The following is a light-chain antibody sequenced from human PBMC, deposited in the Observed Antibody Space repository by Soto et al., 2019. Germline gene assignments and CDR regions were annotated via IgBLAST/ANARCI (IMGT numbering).Light chain of an antibody. J-gene: IGKJ5*01. CDR1: QDISNY. Sequence: DIQMTQSPSSLSASVGDRVTVTCQATQDISNYLNWYQQKPGKAPKLLIYDASNLETGVPSRFSGSGSGTDFTFTISSLQPEDFAIYYCQQYDNLPITFGQGTRLEIK. CDR2: DAS. CDR3: QQYDNLPIT. V-gene: IGKV1-33*01.